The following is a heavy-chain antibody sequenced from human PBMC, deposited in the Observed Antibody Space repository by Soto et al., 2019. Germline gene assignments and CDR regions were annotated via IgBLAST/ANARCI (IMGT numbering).Heavy chain of an antibody. Sequence: QVQLQESGPGLVKPSETLSLTCTVSGGSISSYYWSWIRQPPGKGLEWIGYIYYSGSTNYNPSLECRVPISVATSKTQCSLQLRAVTAADPAVYYWATFGDGYRRVGFDYWGQGTLVTVSS. D-gene: IGHD3-3*01. CDR1: GGSISSYY. CDR3: ATFGDGYRRVGFDY. CDR2: IYYSGST. J-gene: IGHJ4*02. V-gene: IGHV4-59*08.